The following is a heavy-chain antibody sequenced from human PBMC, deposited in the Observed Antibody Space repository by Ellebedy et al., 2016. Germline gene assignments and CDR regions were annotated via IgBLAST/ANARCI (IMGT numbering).Heavy chain of an antibody. D-gene: IGHD4-17*01. V-gene: IGHV3-23*01. CDR1: GLNFNTFF. Sequence: GGSLRLSXTASGLNFNTFFMTWVRQAPGKGLEWVSTISPGSDTTRLADSVKGRFTISRDNFKNSVYLRMNSLRVEDTAVYYCRQGHYADLWGQGTLVTVSS. J-gene: IGHJ4*02. CDR3: RQGHYADL. CDR2: ISPGSDTT.